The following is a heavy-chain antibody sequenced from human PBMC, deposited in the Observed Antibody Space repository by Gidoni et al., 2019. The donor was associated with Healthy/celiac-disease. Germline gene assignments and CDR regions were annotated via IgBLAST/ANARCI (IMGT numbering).Heavy chain of an antibody. Sequence: EVQLVESVGGLVQPGGSLRLSCAASGFTFSSYGMNWVRQAPGKGLEWVSYISSSSSTIYYADSVKGRFTISRDNAKNSLYLQMNSLRAEDTAVYYCARDSLDFDLWGRGTLVTVSS. J-gene: IGHJ2*01. CDR2: ISSSSSTI. D-gene: IGHD3-16*01. CDR3: ARDSLDFDL. V-gene: IGHV3-48*01. CDR1: GFTFSSYG.